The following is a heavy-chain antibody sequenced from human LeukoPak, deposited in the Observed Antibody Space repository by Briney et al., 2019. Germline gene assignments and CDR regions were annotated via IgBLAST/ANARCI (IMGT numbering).Heavy chain of an antibody. CDR1: GFTFDDFA. V-gene: IGHV3-9*03. J-gene: IGHJ3*02. Sequence: GGSLRLSCAASGFTFDDFAMHWVRPAPGEGLEWVSGIIWNSGSIGYADSVKGRFTISRDNAKNSLYLQMNSLRAEDMALYYCAKDSSSSSWEGAFDIWGQGTMVTVSS. D-gene: IGHD6-13*01. CDR3: AKDSSSSSWEGAFDI. CDR2: IIWNSGSI.